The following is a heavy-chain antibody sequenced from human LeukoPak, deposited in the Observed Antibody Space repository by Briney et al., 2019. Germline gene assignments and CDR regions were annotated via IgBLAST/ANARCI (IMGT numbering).Heavy chain of an antibody. Sequence: ASVKVSCKASGYTCTSYGISWVRQAPGQGLEWMGWISAYNGNTNYARKLQGRVTMTTDTSTSTAYMELRSLRSDDTAVYYCARALSSVVVPAADFDYWGQGTLVTVSS. CDR2: ISAYNGNT. D-gene: IGHD2-2*01. CDR1: GYTCTSYG. V-gene: IGHV1-18*01. J-gene: IGHJ4*02. CDR3: ARALSSVVVPAADFDY.